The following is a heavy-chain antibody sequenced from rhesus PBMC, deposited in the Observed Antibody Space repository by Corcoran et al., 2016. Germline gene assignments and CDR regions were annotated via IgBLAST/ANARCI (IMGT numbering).Heavy chain of an antibody. CDR3: ASEVSTGLDS. CDR2: IVGGMRTT. J-gene: IGHJ6*01. CDR1: GGFIISGYG. D-gene: IGHD2-15*01. V-gene: IGHV4-127*01. Sequence: QLQLQESGPVLVNPSETLSRTCAVSGGFIISGYGWSFIRQPPGKGLEWFGKIVGGMRTTYYNPSLKSRVTIRTDTYKNPFSLKLRTVTAADTAGYYSASEVSTGLDSWGQGVVVTVSS.